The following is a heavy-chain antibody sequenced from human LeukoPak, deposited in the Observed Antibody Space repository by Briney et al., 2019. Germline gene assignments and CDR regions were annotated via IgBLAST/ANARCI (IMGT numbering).Heavy chain of an antibody. CDR2: IYHSGST. J-gene: IGHJ5*02. CDR3: ARDPRSGGIVNWFDP. Sequence: SETLSLTCTVSGYSISSGYYWGWIRQPPGKGLEWFGSIYHSGSTYYHPSLKSRVTLSVDTSKNQFSLKLSSGTAADTAVYYCARDPRSGGIVNWFDPWGQGTLVTVSS. CDR1: GYSISSGYY. D-gene: IGHD2-15*01. V-gene: IGHV4-38-2*02.